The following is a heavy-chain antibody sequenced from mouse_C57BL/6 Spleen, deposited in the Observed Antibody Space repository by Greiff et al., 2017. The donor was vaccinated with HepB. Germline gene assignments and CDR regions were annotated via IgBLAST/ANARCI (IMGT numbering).Heavy chain of an antibody. V-gene: IGHV1-64*01. CDR1: GYTFTSYW. J-gene: IGHJ3*01. CDR3: ARSLTGTLAWFAY. Sequence: VQLQQPGAELVKPGASVKLSCKASGYTFTSYWMHWVKQRPGQGLEWIGMIHPNSGSTNYNEKFKSKATLTVDKSSSTAYMQLSSLTSEDSAVYYCARSLTGTLAWFAYWGQGTLVTVSA. CDR2: IHPNSGST. D-gene: IGHD4-1*01.